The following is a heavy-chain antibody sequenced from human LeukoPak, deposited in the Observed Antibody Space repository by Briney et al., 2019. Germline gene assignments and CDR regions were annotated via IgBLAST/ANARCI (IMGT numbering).Heavy chain of an antibody. CDR3: ARMAAGTRPLDY. CDR2: MNPNSGNT. D-gene: IGHD6-13*01. Sequence: ASVKVSCKASGYTFTSYDINWERQATGQGLEWMGWMNPNSGNTGYAQKFQGRVTITRNTSISTAYMELSSLRSEDTAVYYCARMAAGTRPLDYWGQGTLVTVSS. J-gene: IGHJ4*02. V-gene: IGHV1-8*03. CDR1: GYTFTSYD.